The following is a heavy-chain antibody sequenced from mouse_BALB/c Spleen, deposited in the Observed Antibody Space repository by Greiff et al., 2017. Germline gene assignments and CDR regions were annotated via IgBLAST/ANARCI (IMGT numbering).Heavy chain of an antibody. V-gene: IGHV3-6*02. CDR3: AREEGYDGPFAY. D-gene: IGHD1-1*01. CDR2: ISYDGSN. J-gene: IGHJ3*01. Sequence: VQLKESGPGLVKPSQSLSLTCSVTGYSITSGYYWNWIRQFPGNKLEWMGYISYDGSNNYNPSLKNRISITRDTSKNQFFLKLNSVTTEDTATYYCAREEGYDGPFAYWGQGTLVTVSA. CDR1: GYSITSGYY.